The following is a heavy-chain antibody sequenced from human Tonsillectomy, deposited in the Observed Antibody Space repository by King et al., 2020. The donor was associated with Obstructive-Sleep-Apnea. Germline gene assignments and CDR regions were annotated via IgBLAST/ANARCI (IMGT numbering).Heavy chain of an antibody. D-gene: IGHD6-25*01. V-gene: IGHV4-34*01. CDR1: GGSFSDYY. Sequence: VQLQQWGAGLLKPSETLSLTCAVFGGSFSDYYWSWIRQPPGKGLEWIGEINHSGSTNYNPSLKSRVTISVDTSKNQFSLKLNSVTAADTAVYYCARGSGAAAVKWFDPWGQGTLVTVSS. CDR3: ARGSGAAAVKWFDP. CDR2: INHSGST. J-gene: IGHJ5*02.